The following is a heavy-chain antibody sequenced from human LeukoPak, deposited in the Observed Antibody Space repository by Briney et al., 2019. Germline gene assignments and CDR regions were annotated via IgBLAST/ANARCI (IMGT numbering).Heavy chain of an antibody. CDR2: ISGSGGST. CDR1: GSTFSSYA. CDR3: AKDHEIAVAGDWFDP. J-gene: IGHJ5*02. Sequence: PGASLRLSCAASGSTFSSYAMSWVRQAPGKGLEWVSAISGSGGSTYYADSVKGRFTISRDNSKDTLYLQMNSLRAEDTAVYYCAKDHEIAVAGDWFDPWGQGTLVTVSS. D-gene: IGHD6-19*01. V-gene: IGHV3-23*01.